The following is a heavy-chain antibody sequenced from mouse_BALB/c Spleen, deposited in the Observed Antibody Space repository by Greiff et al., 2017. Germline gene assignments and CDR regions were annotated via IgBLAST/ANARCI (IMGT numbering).Heavy chain of an antibody. CDR3: ARGSDYDGAMDY. CDR1: GYSITSGYY. Sequence: EVQLVESGPGLVKPSQSLSLTCSVTGYSITSGYYWNWIRQFPGNKLEWMGYISYDGSNNYNPSLKNRISITRDTSKNQFFLKLNSVTTEDTATYYCARGSDYDGAMDYWGQGTSVTVSS. J-gene: IGHJ4*01. CDR2: ISYDGSN. V-gene: IGHV3-6*02. D-gene: IGHD2-4*01.